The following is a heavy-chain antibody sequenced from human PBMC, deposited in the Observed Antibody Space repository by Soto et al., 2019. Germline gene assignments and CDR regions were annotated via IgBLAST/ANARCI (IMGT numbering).Heavy chain of an antibody. CDR2: IKSKTDGGTT. Sequence: PGGSLRLSCAASGFTFSNAWTNWVRQAPGKGLEWVGRIKSKTDGGTTDYAAPVKGRFTISRDDSKNTLYLQMNSLKTEDTAVYYCTSPTPLLLWFGELYYGMDVWGQGTTVTVSS. CDR1: GFTFSNAW. J-gene: IGHJ6*02. CDR3: TSPTPLLLWFGELYYGMDV. D-gene: IGHD3-10*01. V-gene: IGHV3-15*07.